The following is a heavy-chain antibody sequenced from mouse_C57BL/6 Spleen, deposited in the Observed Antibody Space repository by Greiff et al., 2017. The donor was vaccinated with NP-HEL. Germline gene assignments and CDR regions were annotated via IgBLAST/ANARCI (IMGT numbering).Heavy chain of an antibody. V-gene: IGHV5-4*01. Sequence: EVHLVESGGGLVKPGGSLKLSCAASGFTFSSYAMSWVRQTPEKRLEWVATISDGGSYTYYPDNVKGRFTISRDNAKNNLYLQMSHLKSEDTAMYYCAREWLLDYWGQGTTLTVSS. D-gene: IGHD2-3*01. CDR1: GFTFSSYA. CDR2: ISDGGSYT. J-gene: IGHJ2*01. CDR3: AREWLLDY.